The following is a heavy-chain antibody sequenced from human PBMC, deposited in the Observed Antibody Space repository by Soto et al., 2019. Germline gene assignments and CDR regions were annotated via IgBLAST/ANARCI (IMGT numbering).Heavy chain of an antibody. J-gene: IGHJ2*01. CDR2: ISYDGSNK. CDR3: AKGGGDEMATTNYWYFDL. Sequence: QVQLVESGGGVVQPGRSLRLSCAASGFTFSSYGMHWVRQAPGKGLEWVAVISYDGSNKYYADSVKGRFTISRDNPKNTLYLQRNILGAEDTAVDYCAKGGGDEMATTNYWYFDLWGRGTLVTVA. V-gene: IGHV3-30*18. CDR1: GFTFSSYG. D-gene: IGHD3-16*01.